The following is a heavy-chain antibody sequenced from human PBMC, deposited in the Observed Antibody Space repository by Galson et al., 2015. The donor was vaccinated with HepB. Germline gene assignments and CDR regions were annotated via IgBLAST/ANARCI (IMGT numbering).Heavy chain of an antibody. CDR2: KSSRSI. D-gene: IGHD2/OR15-2a*01. CDR1: GFDDRTSI. V-gene: IGHV3-48*02. Sequence: PLRLSGAVSGFDDRTSIMHWYRQAPGEGLEWVAYKSSRSIYYADSARGRFTISRDTDKNSLLLQMNSLSDEDTALYRCARDFRWASDLWGRGTLVIVSS. J-gene: IGHJ2*01. CDR3: ARDFRWASDL.